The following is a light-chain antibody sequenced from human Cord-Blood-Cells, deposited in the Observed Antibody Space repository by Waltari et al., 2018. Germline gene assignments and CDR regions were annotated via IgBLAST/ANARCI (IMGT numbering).Light chain of an antibody. Sequence: SSELTQDPAVSVALGQTVRITCQGDSLRSYHASWYQQKPGQAPVLVIYGKNNRPSGIPDRFSGSSSGNTASLTITGAQAEDDADYYCNSRDSSGNHYVFGTGTKVTVL. CDR1: SLRSYH. CDR3: NSRDSSGNHYV. CDR2: GKN. V-gene: IGLV3-19*01. J-gene: IGLJ1*01.